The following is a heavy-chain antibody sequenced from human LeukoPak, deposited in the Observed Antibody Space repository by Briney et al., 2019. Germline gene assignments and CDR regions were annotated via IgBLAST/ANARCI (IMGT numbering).Heavy chain of an antibody. D-gene: IGHD1-26*01. CDR1: GGSISSSSYY. J-gene: IGHJ4*02. CDR2: IYYSGST. Sequence: SETLSLTCTVSGGSISSSSYYWGWIRQPPGRGLEWIGSIYYSGSTYYNPSLKSRVTISVDTSKNQFSLKLNSVTAADTAIYYCARGWDFFDYWGQGTLVTVSS. V-gene: IGHV4-39*07. CDR3: ARGWDFFDY.